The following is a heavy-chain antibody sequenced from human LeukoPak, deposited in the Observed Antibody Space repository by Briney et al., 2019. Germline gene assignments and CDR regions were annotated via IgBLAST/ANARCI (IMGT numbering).Heavy chain of an antibody. CDR1: GGAISSYH. CDR2: IYSSGST. D-gene: IGHD6-6*01. V-gene: IGHV4-59*12. Sequence: SEPLSLPCSVSGGAISSYHWKWIPQSPGKGLEWIGYIYSSGSTNYNPSLKSRVATLVDTSKNQFYLRLSSVTAADTAVYYCAREYSSSSGRRAFDFWGQGTMVTVSS. J-gene: IGHJ3*01. CDR3: AREYSSSSGRRAFDF.